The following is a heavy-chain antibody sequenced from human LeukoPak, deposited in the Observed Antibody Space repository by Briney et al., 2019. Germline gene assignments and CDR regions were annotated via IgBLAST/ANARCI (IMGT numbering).Heavy chain of an antibody. D-gene: IGHD6-19*01. V-gene: IGHV1-69*05. Sequence: ASVKVSCKASGGTFSSYAISWVRQAPGQGLEWMGGIIPIFGTANYAQKFQGRVTMTRDTSTSTVYMELSSLRSEDTAVYYCARSLGYSSGWYGGDYWGQGTLVTVSS. CDR2: IIPIFGTA. J-gene: IGHJ4*02. CDR3: ARSLGYSSGWYGGDY. CDR1: GGTFSSYA.